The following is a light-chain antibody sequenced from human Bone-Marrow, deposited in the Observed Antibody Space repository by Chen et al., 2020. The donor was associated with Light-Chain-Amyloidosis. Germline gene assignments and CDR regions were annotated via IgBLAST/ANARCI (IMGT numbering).Light chain of an antibody. CDR3: QHDCNSPPWT. V-gene: IGKV3-20*01. CDR2: AAS. J-gene: IGKJ1*01. CDR1: QSVSSDY. Sequence: EIVLTQSPGTLSLSPGERATLSCRASQSVSSDYLAWYQQKPGQAPRLLIYAASSRATGIPDRFSGSGSGSEFTLTISRLEPEDFAVYYCQHDCNSPPWTFGQGTKVEIK.